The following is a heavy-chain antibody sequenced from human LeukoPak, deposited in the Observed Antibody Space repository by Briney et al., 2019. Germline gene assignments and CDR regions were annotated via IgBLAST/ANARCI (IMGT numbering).Heavy chain of an antibody. CDR2: INAGNGNT. V-gene: IGHV1-3*03. CDR1: GYTFTNYV. J-gene: IGHJ4*02. CDR3: ARDRGSSSWYLDY. Sequence: ASVKVSCKASGYTFTNYVMHWVRQAPGQRLEWMGWINAGNGNTKYSQEFQGRVTTTRDTSASTVYMELSSLRSEDMAVYYCARDRGSSSWYLDYWGQGTLVTASS. D-gene: IGHD6-13*01.